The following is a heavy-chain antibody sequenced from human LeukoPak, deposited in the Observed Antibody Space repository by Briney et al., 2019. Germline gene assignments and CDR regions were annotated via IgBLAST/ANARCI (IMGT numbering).Heavy chain of an antibody. D-gene: IGHD3-3*01. CDR1: GFTFSSYS. V-gene: IGHV3-21*01. CDR2: ISSSSSYI. Sequence: GGSLRLSCAASGFTFSSYSMNWVRQAPGRGLEWVSSISSSSSYIYYADSVKGRFTISRDNAKNSLYLQMNSLRAEDTAVYYCARSEHDAFDIWGQGTMVTVSS. J-gene: IGHJ3*02. CDR3: ARSEHDAFDI.